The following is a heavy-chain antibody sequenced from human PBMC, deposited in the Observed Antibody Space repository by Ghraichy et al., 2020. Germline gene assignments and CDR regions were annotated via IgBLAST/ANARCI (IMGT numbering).Heavy chain of an antibody. CDR1: GYTFTSYG. J-gene: IGHJ5*02. D-gene: IGHD1-7*01. Sequence: ASVKVSCKTSGYTFTSYGISWVRQAPGQGLEWVGWINTNNGNANYAQKFQGRVTMTRDTSASTAYMELRSLRSDDTAVYYCARDWDYSWFDPWGQGTLVIVSS. V-gene: IGHV1-18*01. CDR2: INTNNGNA. CDR3: ARDWDYSWFDP.